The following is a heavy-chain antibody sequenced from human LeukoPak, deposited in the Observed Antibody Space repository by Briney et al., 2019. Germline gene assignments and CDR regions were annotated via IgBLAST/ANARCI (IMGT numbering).Heavy chain of an antibody. J-gene: IGHJ4*02. CDR2: IYPGDSDT. CDR3: ARQGSNDYGDYKSFDY. V-gene: IGHV5-51*01. Sequence: GASLQISCKGSGYSFTSYWIGWVRQMPGKGLEWMGIIYPGDSDTRYSPSFQGQVTISADKSISTAYLQWSSLKASDTAMYYCARQGSNDYGDYKSFDYWGQGTLVTVSS. D-gene: IGHD4-17*01. CDR1: GYSFTSYW.